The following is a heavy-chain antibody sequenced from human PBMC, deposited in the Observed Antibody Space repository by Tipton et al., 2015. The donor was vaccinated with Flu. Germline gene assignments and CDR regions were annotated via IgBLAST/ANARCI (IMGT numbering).Heavy chain of an antibody. CDR1: GYFFTSYW. J-gene: IGHJ3*01. V-gene: IGHV5-51*03. CDR3: ARRIVATIWAFDV. D-gene: IGHD5-12*01. Sequence: VQLVQSGPEVKKPGESLMISCKTSGYFFTSYWIAWVRQVPGKGLEWMGMIHPDASDTRYSPSFQGHVSMSADKSIRTAYLHVSSLKASDTAMYYCARRIVATIWAFDVWGQGTMVSVS. CDR2: IHPDASDT.